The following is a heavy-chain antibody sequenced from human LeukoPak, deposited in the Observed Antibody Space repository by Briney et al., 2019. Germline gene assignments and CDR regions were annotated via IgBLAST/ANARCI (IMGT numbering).Heavy chain of an antibody. CDR3: ARHECGGSCYPEDY. V-gene: IGHV4-59*08. CDR2: IYYTGNT. Sequence: SETLSLTCTVSGGSISNYYWSWIRQSPGKGLEWIGYIYYTGNTNYNPSLESRVIISVDASKNQFSLKLSSVTAADTAVYYCARHECGGSCYPEDYWGQGTLVTVSS. J-gene: IGHJ4*02. D-gene: IGHD2-15*01. CDR1: GGSISNYY.